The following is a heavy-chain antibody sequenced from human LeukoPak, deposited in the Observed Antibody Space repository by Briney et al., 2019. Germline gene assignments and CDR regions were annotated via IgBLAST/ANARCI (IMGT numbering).Heavy chain of an antibody. CDR3: ARTGIVGATLDY. D-gene: IGHD1-26*01. V-gene: IGHV4-59*01. CDR1: GGSISTYY. J-gene: IGHJ4*02. Sequence: SETLSLTCSVSGGSISTYYWSWIRQPPGKGPEWIGYIHYSGSTNYNPSLKSRVTISVDTSKNQFSLKLSSVTAADTAVYYCARTGIVGATLDYWGQGALVTVSS. CDR2: IHYSGST.